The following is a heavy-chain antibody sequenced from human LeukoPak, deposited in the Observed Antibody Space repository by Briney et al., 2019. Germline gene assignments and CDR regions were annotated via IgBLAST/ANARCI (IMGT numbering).Heavy chain of an antibody. D-gene: IGHD6-13*01. CDR3: ARTEAIAAAGTNFDY. CDR1: GGSFSGYY. V-gene: IGHV4-34*01. J-gene: IGHJ4*02. CDR2: INHSGNT. Sequence: SETLSLTCAVYGGSFSGYYWSWIRQPPGKGLEWIGEINHSGNTNYNPSLKSRVTISVDTSKNQFSLKLSSVTAADTAVYYCARTEAIAAAGTNFDYWGQGTLVTVSS.